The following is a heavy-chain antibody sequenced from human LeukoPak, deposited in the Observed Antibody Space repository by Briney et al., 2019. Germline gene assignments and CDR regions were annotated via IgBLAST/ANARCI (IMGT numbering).Heavy chain of an antibody. D-gene: IGHD6-13*01. V-gene: IGHV3-21*01. CDR2: MSYSSNYI. CDR3: ARGSGAAAAY. J-gene: IGHJ4*02. CDR1: GFTFSTYT. Sequence: GGSLRLSCAASGFTFSTYTMNWVRQAPGKGLEWVSSMSYSSNYIYYADSVKGRFTMSRDNAKNSLYLQMNSLRAEDTAVYYCARGSGAAAAYWGQGTLVTVSS.